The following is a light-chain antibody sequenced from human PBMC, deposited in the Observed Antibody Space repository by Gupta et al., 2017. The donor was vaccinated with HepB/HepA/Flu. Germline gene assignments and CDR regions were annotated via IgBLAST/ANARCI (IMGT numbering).Light chain of an antibody. J-gene: IGKJ1*01. CDR1: QSVWDSQ. V-gene: IGKV3-20*01. CDR2: AIS. Sequence: EVVLTQSPGTLSLSPGERATLSCRTSQSVWDSQLAWYQQKPGQPPRLLIYAISTRATGIPDRVSGSGSGTDFTLTISRLESEDFAVYYCQQYDSSTWTFGPGTRVEIK. CDR3: QQYDSSTWT.